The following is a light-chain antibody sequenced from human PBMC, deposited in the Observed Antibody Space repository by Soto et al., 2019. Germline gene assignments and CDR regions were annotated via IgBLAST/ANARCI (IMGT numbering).Light chain of an antibody. Sequence: EIVMTHSPATLSVSPGERATLSCRASQSVSSNLAWYQQKPGQAPRXLIYGASTRATGISARFSGSGSGTEFTLTISSLQSEDFEVYYCQHYKNWPRMFGQGTKVDIK. CDR2: GAS. CDR3: QHYKNWPRM. J-gene: IGKJ1*01. V-gene: IGKV3-15*01. CDR1: QSVSSN.